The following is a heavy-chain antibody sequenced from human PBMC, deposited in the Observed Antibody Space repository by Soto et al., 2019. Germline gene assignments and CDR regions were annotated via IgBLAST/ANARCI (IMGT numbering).Heavy chain of an antibody. CDR2: ISSTSSTI. CDR3: ASWPDAADY. Sequence: EVQLVESGGGLVQLGGSLRLSCAASGFTFSSCSMNWVRQAPGKGLEWLSYISSTSSTIYYADSVKGRFTISRDNTKNSLYLQMNSLRDEDTAVYYCASWPDAADYWGQGTLVTVSS. V-gene: IGHV3-48*02. D-gene: IGHD6-25*01. CDR1: GFTFSSCS. J-gene: IGHJ4*02.